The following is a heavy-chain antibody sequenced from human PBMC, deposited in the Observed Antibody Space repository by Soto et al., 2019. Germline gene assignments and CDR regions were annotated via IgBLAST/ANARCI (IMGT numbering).Heavy chain of an antibody. CDR2: IYWDDYK. J-gene: IGHJ4*02. CDR1: GFSLSTSGVG. D-gene: IGHD1-26*01. CDR3: AHRRVGEGHGY. Sequence: QITLKESGPPLVKPTQTLTLTCTFSGFSLSTSGVGVGWIRQPPGEALEWVAVIYWDDYKDYSPSLKSRLTISKDTSKNQVVLTMTNMAPVDTATYSCAHRRVGEGHGYWGQGTLVTVSS. V-gene: IGHV2-5*02.